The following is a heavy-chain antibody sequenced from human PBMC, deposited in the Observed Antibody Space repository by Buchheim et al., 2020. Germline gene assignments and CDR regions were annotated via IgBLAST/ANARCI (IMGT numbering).Heavy chain of an antibody. CDR2: ISSSSSYI. CDR1: GFTFSSYS. CDR3: ARDRQGAFRDYYYYMDV. J-gene: IGHJ6*03. Sequence: EVQLVESGGGLVKPGGSLRLSCAASGFTFSSYSMNWVRQAPGKGLEWVSSISSSSSYIYYADSVKGRFTISSDNAKNSLYLQMNSLRAEDTAVYYCARDRQGAFRDYYYYMDVWGKGTT. D-gene: IGHD1-26*01. V-gene: IGHV3-21*01.